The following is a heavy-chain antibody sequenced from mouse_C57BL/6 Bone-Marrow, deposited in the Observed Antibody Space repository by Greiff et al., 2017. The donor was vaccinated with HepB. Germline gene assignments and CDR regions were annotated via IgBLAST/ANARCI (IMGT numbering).Heavy chain of an antibody. D-gene: IGHD1-1*01. CDR2: IDPENGDT. Sequence: VQLKQSGAELVRPGASVKLSCTASGFNIKDDYMHWVKQRPEQGLEWIGWIDPENGDTEYASKFQGKATITADTSSNTAYLQLSSLTSEDTAVYYCTSYYYGSSFYWYFDVWGTGTTVTVSS. CDR3: TSYYYGSSFYWYFDV. V-gene: IGHV14-4*01. CDR1: GFNIKDDY. J-gene: IGHJ1*03.